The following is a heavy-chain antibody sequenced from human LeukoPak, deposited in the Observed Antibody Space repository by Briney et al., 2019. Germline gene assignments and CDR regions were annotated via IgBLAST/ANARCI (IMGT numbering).Heavy chain of an antibody. V-gene: IGHV7-4-1*02. CDR2: IDTNTGIP. Sequence: ASVKVSCKASGYTFINFAMNWVRQAPGQGLEWMGWIDTNTGIPTYAQGFTGRFVFSLDTSVSTVYLQITSLQAEDAAVYYCARDPGSQRVNRLARRGDYWGQGTLVTVSS. CDR1: GYTFINFA. CDR3: ARDPGSQRVNRLARRGDY. J-gene: IGHJ4*02. D-gene: IGHD1-14*01.